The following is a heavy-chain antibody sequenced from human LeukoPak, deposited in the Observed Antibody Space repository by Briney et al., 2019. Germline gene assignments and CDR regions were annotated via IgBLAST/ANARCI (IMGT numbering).Heavy chain of an antibody. CDR1: GVSFSGYY. D-gene: IGHD5-18*01. CDR2: INHSGST. J-gene: IGHJ4*02. V-gene: IGHV4-34*01. Sequence: SETLSLSCAVSGVSFSGYYWSWIRQPPGKGLEWIGEINHSGSTNYNPSLKSRVTISVDTSKNQFSLKLSSVTAADTAVYYCARMPTDTAMVCFDYWGQGTLVTVSS. CDR3: ARMPTDTAMVCFDY.